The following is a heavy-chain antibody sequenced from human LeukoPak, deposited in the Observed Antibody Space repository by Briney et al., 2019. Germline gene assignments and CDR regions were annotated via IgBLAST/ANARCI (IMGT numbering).Heavy chain of an antibody. J-gene: IGHJ5*02. CDR3: ASGGDYAGYGFDP. CDR1: GGSISSYTYY. V-gene: IGHV4-39*07. CDR2: IYYSGST. D-gene: IGHD4-17*01. Sequence: SETLSLTCTVSGGSISSYTYYWVWIRQPPRKGLEWIGSIYYSGSTYYNPSLKSRVTISVDTSKNQFSLKLSSVTAADTAVYYCASGGDYAGYGFDPWGQGTLVTVSS.